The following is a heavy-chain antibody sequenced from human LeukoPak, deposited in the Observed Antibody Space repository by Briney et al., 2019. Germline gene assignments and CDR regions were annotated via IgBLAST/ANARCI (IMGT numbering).Heavy chain of an antibody. Sequence: GGSLRLSCAASGFTFSSYSMNWVRQAPGKGLEWASSISSGSKYIYNADSVKGRFTISRDNAKNSLYLQMNSLRAEDTAVYYCARALSYSYGSMDFWGQGTLVIVSS. V-gene: IGHV3-21*01. CDR1: GFTFSSYS. CDR2: ISSGSKYI. J-gene: IGHJ4*02. D-gene: IGHD5-18*01. CDR3: ARALSYSYGSMDF.